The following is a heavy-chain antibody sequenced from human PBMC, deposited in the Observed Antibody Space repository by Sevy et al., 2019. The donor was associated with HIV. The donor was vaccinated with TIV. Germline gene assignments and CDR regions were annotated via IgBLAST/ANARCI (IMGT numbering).Heavy chain of an antibody. CDR1: GFTFSSYA. CDR3: AKDLEYSSGFGEYFQH. CDR2: ISGSGGST. V-gene: IGHV3-23*01. D-gene: IGHD6-25*01. Sequence: GGSLRLSCAASGFTFSSYAMNWVRQAPGKGLEWDSGISGSGGSTYYADSVKRRFTISRDNPKNTLYLQMNSLRAEDTAVYYCAKDLEYSSGFGEYFQHWGQGTLVTVSS. J-gene: IGHJ1*01.